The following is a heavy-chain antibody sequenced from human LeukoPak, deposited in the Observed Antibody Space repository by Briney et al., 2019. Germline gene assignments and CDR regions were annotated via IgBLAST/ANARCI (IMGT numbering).Heavy chain of an antibody. Sequence: SETLSLTCTVSGGSISNGDHYWSWIRQHPGKGLEWIGHIYYSGSTYYNPSLKSRGIISVETSKNQFSLKLSSVTAADTAVYYCASLSNGAENWFDPWGQGTLVTVSS. J-gene: IGHJ5*02. CDR2: IYYSGST. D-gene: IGHD2-8*01. V-gene: IGHV4-31*03. CDR3: ASLSNGAENWFDP. CDR1: GGSISNGDHY.